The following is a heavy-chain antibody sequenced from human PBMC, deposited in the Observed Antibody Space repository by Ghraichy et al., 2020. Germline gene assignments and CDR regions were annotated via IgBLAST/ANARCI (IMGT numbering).Heavy chain of an antibody. CDR2: MNHRGST. Sequence: SQTLSLTCSVHGGSFSGYYWSWIRQPPGKGLEWIGEMNHRGSTNYNPSLKSRVTILMETSRNQLSLNLTSVTAADTAVYYCARGIDLSSWGHGTLVTVSS. J-gene: IGHJ5*01. CDR3: ARGIDLSS. CDR1: GGSFSGYY. V-gene: IGHV4-34*01. D-gene: IGHD2/OR15-2a*01.